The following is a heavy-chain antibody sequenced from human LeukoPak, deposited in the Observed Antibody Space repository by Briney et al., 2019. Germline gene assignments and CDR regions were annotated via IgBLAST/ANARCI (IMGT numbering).Heavy chain of an antibody. Sequence: KASETLSLTCTVAGGSISSSSYYWGWIREPPGKGLEWIGSIYYSGSTYYNPSLKSRVTISVDTSKNQFSLKLSSVTAADTAVYYCARQEYYDYVWGSYRHLQHWGQGTLVTVSS. D-gene: IGHD3-16*02. CDR3: ARQEYYDYVWGSYRHLQH. J-gene: IGHJ1*01. CDR2: IYYSGST. CDR1: GGSISSSSYY. V-gene: IGHV4-39*01.